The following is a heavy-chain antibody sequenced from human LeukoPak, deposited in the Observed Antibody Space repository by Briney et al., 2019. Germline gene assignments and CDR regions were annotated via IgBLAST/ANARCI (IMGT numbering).Heavy chain of an antibody. CDR1: GFSFSDHY. V-gene: IGHV3-11*01. CDR3: ARGHWGLDY. D-gene: IGHD7-27*01. J-gene: IGHJ4*02. Sequence: GVLRLSCVVSGFSFSDHYMTWIRPAPGKGLEYISYLSNSGSDIFHADSVKGRFSISRDNAKNSVYLQMNSLRVEDTAVYYCARGHWGLDYWGQGTPVTVSP. CDR2: LSNSGSDI.